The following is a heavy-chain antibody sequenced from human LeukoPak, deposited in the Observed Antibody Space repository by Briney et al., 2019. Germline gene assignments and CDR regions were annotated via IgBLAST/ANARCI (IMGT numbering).Heavy chain of an antibody. Sequence: PSETLSLTCTVPGGSISSGGYYWSWIRQHPGKGLEWIGYIYYSGSTYYNPSLKSRVTISVDTSKNQFSLKLSSVTAADTAAYYCAREARSGYYYYYYGMDVWGQGTTVTVSS. V-gene: IGHV4-31*03. D-gene: IGHD3-3*01. CDR3: AREARSGYYYYYYGMDV. CDR1: GGSISSGGYY. J-gene: IGHJ6*02. CDR2: IYYSGST.